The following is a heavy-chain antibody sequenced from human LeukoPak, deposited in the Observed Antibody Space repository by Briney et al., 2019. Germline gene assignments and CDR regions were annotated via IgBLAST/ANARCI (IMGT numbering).Heavy chain of an antibody. Sequence: GESLNISCKGSGYSFTNYWIAWVRQLPGKGLEWMGIIYPGDSDTRYSPSFQGQVTISADKSISTAYLQWSSLKASDTAIYYCARGKIGYSYGSYYWGQGTLVTVSS. J-gene: IGHJ4*02. CDR3: ARGKIGYSYGSYY. V-gene: IGHV5-51*01. D-gene: IGHD5-18*01. CDR2: IYPGDSDT. CDR1: GYSFTNYW.